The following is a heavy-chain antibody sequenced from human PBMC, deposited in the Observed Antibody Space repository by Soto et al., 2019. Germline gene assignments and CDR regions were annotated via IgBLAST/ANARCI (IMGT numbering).Heavy chain of an antibody. CDR3: ARRGFGELLEDYYYYYMDV. J-gene: IGHJ6*03. D-gene: IGHD3-10*01. Sequence: GGSLRLSCAASGFTFSSYGMHWVRQAPGKGLEWVAVIWYDGSNKYYADSVKGRFTISRDNSKNTLYLQMNSLRAEDTAVYYCARRGFGELLEDYYYYYMDVWGKGTTVTVSS. CDR2: IWYDGSNK. CDR1: GFTFSSYG. V-gene: IGHV3-33*01.